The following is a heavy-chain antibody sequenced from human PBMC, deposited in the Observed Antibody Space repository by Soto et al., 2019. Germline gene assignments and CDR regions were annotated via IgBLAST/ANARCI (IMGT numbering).Heavy chain of an antibody. D-gene: IGHD6-19*01. CDR2: IDPSDSYT. Sequence: GESLKISCKGSGYSFTSYWISWVRQMPGKGLEWMGRIDPSDSYTNYSPSFQGPVTISADKSISTAYLQWSSLKASDTAMYYCATGYSSGWLYYYYYGMDVWGQGTTVTVSS. V-gene: IGHV5-10-1*01. CDR1: GYSFTSYW. J-gene: IGHJ6*02. CDR3: ATGYSSGWLYYYYYGMDV.